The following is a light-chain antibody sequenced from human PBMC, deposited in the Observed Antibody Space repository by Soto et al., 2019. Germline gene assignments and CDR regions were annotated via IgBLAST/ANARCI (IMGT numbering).Light chain of an antibody. CDR2: RNN. V-gene: IGLV1-47*01. CDR3: ASWDDSLNGPV. CDR1: SXNIGNNY. J-gene: IGLJ3*02. Sequence: QSALTQPPSASVTPGQWVTISCSGSSXNIGNNYVSWYQQFPGMAPKLLIYRNNQRPSGVPDRFSGSKSGTSASLAIAGLRSEDESDYYCASWDDSLNGPVFGGGTK.